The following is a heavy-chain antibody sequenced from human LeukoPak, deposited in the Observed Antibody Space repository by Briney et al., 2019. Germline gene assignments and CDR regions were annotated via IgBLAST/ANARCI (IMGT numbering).Heavy chain of an antibody. Sequence: GGSLRLSCAASGITLSPYWMHWVRQIPGKGLAWVSRINSDGSSTAYANSVKGRFTISRDNANNMLYLQMHPLRADDTAVYYCAREITCPDGTDCSCMDVWGKGSTVTVSS. V-gene: IGHV3-74*01. D-gene: IGHD3-10*01. CDR3: AREITCPDGTDCSCMDV. CDR1: GITLSPYW. J-gene: IGHJ6*03. CDR2: INSDGSST.